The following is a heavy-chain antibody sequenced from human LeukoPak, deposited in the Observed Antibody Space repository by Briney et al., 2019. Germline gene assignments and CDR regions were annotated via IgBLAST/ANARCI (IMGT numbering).Heavy chain of an antibody. V-gene: IGHV3-21*01. Sequence: GGSLRLSCAASGFTFSSYSMNWVRQAPGKGLEWVSSISSSSYIYYAVSVKGRFTISRDNAKNSLYLQMNSLRAEDTAVYYCARGWGAAAATPRGYWGQGTLVTVSS. CDR1: GFTFSSYS. J-gene: IGHJ4*02. CDR2: ISSSSYI. CDR3: ARGWGAAAATPRGY. D-gene: IGHD6-13*01.